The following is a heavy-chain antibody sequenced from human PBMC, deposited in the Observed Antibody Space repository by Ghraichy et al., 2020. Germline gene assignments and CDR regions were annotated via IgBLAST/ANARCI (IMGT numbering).Heavy chain of an antibody. CDR3: ARFFSGSSGAGFDL. J-gene: IGHJ4*02. D-gene: IGHD1-26*01. CDR2: ISYDGSHK. Sequence: GGSLRLSCAASGFSFNTYEMHWVRQAPGKGLEWVTVISYDGSHKFYADSVKDRFTISRDNSKNTLYVEMNNLRGEDTGVYCCARFFSGSSGAGFDLWGQGTLVTVSS. V-gene: IGHV3-30*03. CDR1: GFSFNTYE.